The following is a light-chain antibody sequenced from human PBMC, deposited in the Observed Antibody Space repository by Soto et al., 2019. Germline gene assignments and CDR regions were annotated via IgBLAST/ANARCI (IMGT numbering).Light chain of an antibody. J-gene: IGLJ2*01. CDR1: SGHSSYA. CDR2: LNSDGSH. CDR3: QTWGAGTVV. Sequence: QPVLTQSPSASASLGASVKLTCTLSSGHSSYAIAWHQQQPEKGPRYLMKLNSDGSHSKGDGIPDRVSGSSSGAERDLTISSLQGEDEADYCCQTWGAGTVVFGGGTKLTVL. V-gene: IGLV4-69*01.